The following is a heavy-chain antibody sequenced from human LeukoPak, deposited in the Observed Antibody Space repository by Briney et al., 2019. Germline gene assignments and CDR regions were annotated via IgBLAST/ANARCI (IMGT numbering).Heavy chain of an antibody. V-gene: IGHV4-59*08. Sequence: KTSETLSLTCTVSGGSISNYYWNWIRQPPGKGPDWIAYISYIGTTNYNPSLKSRVTISEDTSKNQFSLKLSSVTAADTAVYYCARLTGDSLYFDYWGQGSLVTVSS. CDR2: ISYIGTT. D-gene: IGHD7-27*01. CDR3: ARLTGDSLYFDY. CDR1: GGSISNYY. J-gene: IGHJ4*02.